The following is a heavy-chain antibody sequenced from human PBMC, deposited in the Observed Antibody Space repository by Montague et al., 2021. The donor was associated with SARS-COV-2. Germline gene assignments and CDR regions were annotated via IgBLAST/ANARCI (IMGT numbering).Heavy chain of an antibody. Sequence: YKTYAVSVQSRITITADTSKNQFSLHLNTVTPEDTAVYYCARDRYWCFDAWGLGTMVTVSA. J-gene: IGHJ3*01. D-gene: IGHD2-8*02. CDR2: YK. CDR3: ARDRYWCFDA. V-gene: IGHV6-1*01.